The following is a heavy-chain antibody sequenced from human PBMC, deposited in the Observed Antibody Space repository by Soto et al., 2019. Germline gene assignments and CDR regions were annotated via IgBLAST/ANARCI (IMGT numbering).Heavy chain of an antibody. V-gene: IGHV1-18*01. D-gene: IGHD3-10*01. CDR1: GYTFTNYG. CDR2: INTYNGNT. J-gene: IGHJ5*02. CDR3: ARGVGSGTYYNQYNWFDP. Sequence: ASVKVSCKASGYTFTNYGISLVRQAPGQGLEWMGWINTYNGNTNHAQKLQGRVTMTTDTSTSTAYMELRSLRSDDTAVYYCARGVGSGTYYNQYNWFDPWGQGTLVTV.